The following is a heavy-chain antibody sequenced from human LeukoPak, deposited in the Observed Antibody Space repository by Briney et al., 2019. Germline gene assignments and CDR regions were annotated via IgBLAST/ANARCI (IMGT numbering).Heavy chain of an antibody. V-gene: IGHV1-18*01. CDR1: GYTFPSYG. CDR2: ISAYNGNT. CDR3: ARDEAGFGTAPFDY. Sequence: ASVKVSCKASGYTFPSYGISWVRQAPGQGLEWMGWISAYNGNTNYAQKVQGRVTMTTDTSKSTVYMELKSLRSDDTAVYYCARDEAGFGTAPFDYWGQGTLVTVSS. D-gene: IGHD2-8*01. J-gene: IGHJ4*02.